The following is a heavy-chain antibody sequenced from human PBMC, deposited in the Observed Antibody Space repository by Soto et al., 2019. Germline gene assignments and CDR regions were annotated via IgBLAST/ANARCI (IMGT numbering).Heavy chain of an antibody. CDR1: GLTFSTYW. CDR2: INQDGSEK. V-gene: IGHV3-7*01. Sequence: GSLRLSCAASGLTFSTYWMDWVRQTPGKGLEWVANINQDGSEKNYVDSVKGRFTIYRDNAKNSLYLQMSSLTAEDSALYYCSRSLNSWGQGTLVTVSS. CDR3: SRSLNS. J-gene: IGHJ4*02.